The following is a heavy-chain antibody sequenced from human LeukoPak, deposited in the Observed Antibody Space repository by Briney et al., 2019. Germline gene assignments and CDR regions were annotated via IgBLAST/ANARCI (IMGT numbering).Heavy chain of an antibody. J-gene: IGHJ3*01. CDR1: GFTFSSYW. V-gene: IGHV3-74*01. CDR3: ARADSSSWPGESFDA. Sequence: GGSLRLSCAASGFTFSSYWMHWVRQAPGKGLEWVSGISWNSGSIGYADSVKGRFTISRDNSKNTLYLQMNSLRAEDTAVYYCARADSSSWPGESFDAWGQGTMVTVSS. D-gene: IGHD6-13*01. CDR2: ISWNSGSI.